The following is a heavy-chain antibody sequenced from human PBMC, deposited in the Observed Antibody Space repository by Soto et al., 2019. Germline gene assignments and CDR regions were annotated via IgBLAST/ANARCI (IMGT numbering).Heavy chain of an antibody. CDR1: GFTFSNYA. D-gene: IGHD1-26*01. Sequence: EVQLLESGGGLVQPGGSLGLSCAASGFTFSNYAMSWVRQAPGKGLEWVSGIGASGDGTYYADSVKGRFIISRDNSKNTLHLQMNSLRAEDTAVYYCAVRKTGSYFVYWGQGTLVTVSS. CDR3: AVRKTGSYFVY. CDR2: IGASGDGT. V-gene: IGHV3-23*01. J-gene: IGHJ4*02.